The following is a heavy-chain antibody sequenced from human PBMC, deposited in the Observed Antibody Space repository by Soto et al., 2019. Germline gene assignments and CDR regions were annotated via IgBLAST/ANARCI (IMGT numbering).Heavy chain of an antibody. D-gene: IGHD5-12*01. CDR3: ARATVGTGYEGRWFDP. CDR1: GGSFSGYY. V-gene: IGHV4-34*01. CDR2: INHTGTT. J-gene: IGHJ5*02. Sequence: SETLSLTCAVYGGSFSGYYWSWIRQPPGKGLEWIGEINHTGTTDYNPSLKSRVTISVDTSKKQFSLKLSSVTAADTAVYYCARATVGTGYEGRWFDPWGQGTLVTVSS.